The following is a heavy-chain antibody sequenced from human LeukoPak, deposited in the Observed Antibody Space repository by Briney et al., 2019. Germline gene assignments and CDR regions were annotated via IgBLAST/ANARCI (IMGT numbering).Heavy chain of an antibody. D-gene: IGHD3-22*01. V-gene: IGHV3-23*01. CDR2: ISGSSTRT. J-gene: IGHJ4*02. CDR1: GFTFSSYA. Sequence: GGSLRLSRADSGFTFSSYAMSWVRQAPGKGLEWVSSISGSSTRTYYADSVKGRFTVSRDNPKNTLYLQMNSVRAEDTAVYYCAKQRDYYDSSGYYRGYYFDYWGQGTLVTVSS. CDR3: AKQRDYYDSSGYYRGYYFDY.